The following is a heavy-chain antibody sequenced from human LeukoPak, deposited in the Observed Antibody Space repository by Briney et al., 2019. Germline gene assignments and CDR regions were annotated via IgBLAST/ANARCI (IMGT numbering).Heavy chain of an antibody. D-gene: IGHD6-6*01. CDR1: GYTFISYG. V-gene: IGHV1-18*01. CDR3: ARDISLISSSPGY. Sequence: GASVKVSCKASGYTFISYGITWVRQAPGQGLEWMGWISTYNGNTNYAQKLQGRVTMTTDTSTSTAYMELRSLRSDDTAVYYCARDISLISSSPGYWGQGTLVTVSS. CDR2: ISTYNGNT. J-gene: IGHJ4*02.